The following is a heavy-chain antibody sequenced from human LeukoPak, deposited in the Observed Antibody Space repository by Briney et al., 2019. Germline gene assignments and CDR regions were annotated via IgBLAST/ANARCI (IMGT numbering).Heavy chain of an antibody. CDR2: INAGNGDT. Sequence: ASVTVSCTASGYTFAKYAIHWVRQAPGQRLEWMGWINAGNGDTRYSQKFQGGVTLTRDTSASTAYMELSRLRSDDTAVYYCASRFWSGYYSDYWGQGTLVTVSS. D-gene: IGHD3-3*01. CDR3: ASRFWSGYYSDY. CDR1: GYTFAKYA. V-gene: IGHV1-3*01. J-gene: IGHJ4*02.